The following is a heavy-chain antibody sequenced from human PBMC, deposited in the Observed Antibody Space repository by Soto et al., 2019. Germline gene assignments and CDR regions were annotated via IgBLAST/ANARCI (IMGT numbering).Heavy chain of an antibody. Sequence: VRLSCAASGFTFRDHYMDWVRQAPGKGLDWVGRIRNRANSYTTEYAASVKGRFTISRDDSKNSLYLQMNSLRTEDTAVYYCTRSGGYYDSSPDYWGQGTLVTSPQ. J-gene: IGHJ4*02. D-gene: IGHD3-22*01. CDR3: TRSGGYYDSSPDY. CDR1: GFTFRDHY. V-gene: IGHV3-72*01. CDR2: IRNRANSYTT.